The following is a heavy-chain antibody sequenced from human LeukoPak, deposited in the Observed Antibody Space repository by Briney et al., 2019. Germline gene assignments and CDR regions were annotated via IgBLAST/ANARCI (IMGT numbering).Heavy chain of an antibody. V-gene: IGHV3-74*01. CDR3: ARAPSEIGGYYPEYFRH. Sequence: GWPLRLSCAASGCTFSCYWMYLVRQAPGKGLLWVSRIKSDGSTNYADSVKGRFTISRDNAKNTVYLQMNSLRAEDTGVYYCARAPSEIGGYYPEYFRHWGQGTLVTVSS. J-gene: IGHJ1*01. CDR2: IKSDGST. CDR1: GCTFSCYW. D-gene: IGHD3-22*01.